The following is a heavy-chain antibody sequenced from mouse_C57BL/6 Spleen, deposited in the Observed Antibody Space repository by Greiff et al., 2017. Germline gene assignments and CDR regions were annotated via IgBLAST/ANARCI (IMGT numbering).Heavy chain of an antibody. CDR2: ISSGSSTI. V-gene: IGHV5-17*01. CDR3: DRMRVGNYIDY. D-gene: IGHD3-1*01. Sequence: EVQGVQPGGGLVKPGGSLKLSCAASGFTFSDYGMHWVRQAPEKGLEWVAYISSGSSTIYYADTVKGRFTISRDKAKNTLYLQMTSLRSEDTAMCYCDRMRVGNYIDYWGQGTTLTVSS. J-gene: IGHJ2*01. CDR1: GFTFSDYG.